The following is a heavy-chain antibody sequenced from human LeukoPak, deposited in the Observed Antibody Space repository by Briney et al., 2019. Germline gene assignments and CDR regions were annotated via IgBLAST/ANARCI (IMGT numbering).Heavy chain of an antibody. CDR2: TYYRGSS. CDR1: GGGVTTGGHF. Sequence: SETLSLTCTVSGGGVTTGGHFWSWIRQHPGKGLEWIGDTYYRGSSYYNPSLETRVTISLDTSKNQVSLNLGSVTAADTAVYYCARGTVEEYYFYYMDVWGKGATVTV. J-gene: IGHJ6*03. CDR3: ARGTVEEYYFYYMDV. D-gene: IGHD6-19*01. V-gene: IGHV4-31*03.